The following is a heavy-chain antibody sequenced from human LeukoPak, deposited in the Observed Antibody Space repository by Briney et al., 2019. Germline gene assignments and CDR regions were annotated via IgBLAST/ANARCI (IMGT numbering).Heavy chain of an antibody. V-gene: IGHV3-30*02. D-gene: IGHD1-26*01. CDR1: GFTFSSYG. Sequence: GGSLRLSCAASGFTFSSYGMHWVRQAPGKGLEWVAFIRYDGSNKYYADSVKGRFTISRDNSKNTLYLQMNSLRAESTAVYYCAITWELGFDYWGQGTLVTVSS. CDR3: AITWELGFDY. J-gene: IGHJ4*02. CDR2: IRYDGSNK.